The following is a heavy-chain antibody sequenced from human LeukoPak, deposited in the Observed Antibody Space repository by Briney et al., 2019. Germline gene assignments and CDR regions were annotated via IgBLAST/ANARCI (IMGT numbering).Heavy chain of an antibody. D-gene: IGHD1-26*01. CDR2: IFSSGTT. CDR3: ARAAIGSNYRYYYYMDV. V-gene: IGHV4-4*07. Sequence: SETLSLTCSVSGGSISGYYWSWIRQPAGKGLEWIGRIFSSGTTNYNSSLKSRVTMSVDTSKNQFSLKLTSVTAADTAVYYCARAAIGSNYRYYYYMDVWGKGTTVTVSS. J-gene: IGHJ6*03. CDR1: GGSISGYY.